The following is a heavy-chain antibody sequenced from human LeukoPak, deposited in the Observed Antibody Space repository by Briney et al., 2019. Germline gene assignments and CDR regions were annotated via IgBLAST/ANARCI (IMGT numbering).Heavy chain of an antibody. Sequence: ASVKVSCKASGYTFTSYDINWVRQATGQGLEWMGWMNPNSGNTGSAQKFQGRVTMTRNTSISTAYMELSSLRSEDTAVYYCARAREPHRITIFGVVIVPYGMDVWGQGTTVTVSS. V-gene: IGHV1-8*01. J-gene: IGHJ6*02. CDR2: MNPNSGNT. CDR1: GYTFTSYD. CDR3: ARAREPHRITIFGVVIVPYGMDV. D-gene: IGHD3-3*01.